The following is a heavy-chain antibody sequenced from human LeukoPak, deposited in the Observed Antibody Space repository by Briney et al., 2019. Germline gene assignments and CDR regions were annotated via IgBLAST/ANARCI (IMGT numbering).Heavy chain of an antibody. V-gene: IGHV4-59*01. Sequence: SETLSLTCTVSGGSISSYYWSWIRQPPGKGLEWIGYIYYSGSTNYNPSLKSRVTISVDTSKNQFSPKLSSVTAADTAVYYCATISGEGGLDYWGQGTLVTVSS. CDR2: IYYSGST. D-gene: IGHD3-3*02. CDR3: ATISGEGGLDY. J-gene: IGHJ4*02. CDR1: GGSISSYY.